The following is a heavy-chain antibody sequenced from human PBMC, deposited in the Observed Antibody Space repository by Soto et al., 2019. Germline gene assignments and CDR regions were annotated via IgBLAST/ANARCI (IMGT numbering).Heavy chain of an antibody. CDR3: ARESSSGWFDAFDI. V-gene: IGHV3-11*04. J-gene: IGHJ3*02. D-gene: IGHD6-19*01. CDR1: GFTFSDYY. CDR2: ISSSGSTI. Sequence: PGGSLRLSCAASGFTFSDYYMSWIRQAPGKGLEWVSYISSSGSTIYYADSVKGRFTISRDNSKNTLYLQMNSLRAEDTAVYYCARESSSGWFDAFDIWGQGTMVTVSS.